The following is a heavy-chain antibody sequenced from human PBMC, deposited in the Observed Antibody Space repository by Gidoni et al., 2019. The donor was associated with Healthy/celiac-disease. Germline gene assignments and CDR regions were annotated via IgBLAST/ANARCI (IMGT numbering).Heavy chain of an antibody. V-gene: IGHV1-24*01. Sequence: QVQLVQSGAAVKTPGASVQVSCKVSGYTLTELSMHWWRQAPGKGLEWMGGFDPEDGETIYAQKFQGRVTMTEDTSTDTAYMELSSLRSEDTAVYYCATMGDYDSSGTANFGYYYGMDVWGQGTTVTVSS. CDR2: FDPEDGET. CDR1: GYTLTELS. D-gene: IGHD3-22*01. J-gene: IGHJ6*02. CDR3: ATMGDYDSSGTANFGYYYGMDV.